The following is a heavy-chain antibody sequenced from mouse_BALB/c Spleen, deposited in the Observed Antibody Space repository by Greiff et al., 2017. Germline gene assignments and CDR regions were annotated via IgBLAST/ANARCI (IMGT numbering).Heavy chain of an antibody. J-gene: IGHJ4*01. CDR2: IYPGSGST. V-gene: IGHV1-77*01. CDR3: ARGSAMDY. Sequence: VKLVESGPELVKPGASVKMSCKASGYTFTDYVISWVKQRTGQGLEWIGEIYPGSGSTYYNEKFKGKATLTADKSSNTAYMQLSSLTSEDSAVYFCARGSAMDYWGQGTSVTVSS. CDR1: GYTFTDYV.